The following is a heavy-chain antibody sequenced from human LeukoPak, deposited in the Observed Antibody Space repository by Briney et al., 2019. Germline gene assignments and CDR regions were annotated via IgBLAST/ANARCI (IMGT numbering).Heavy chain of an antibody. J-gene: IGHJ5*02. V-gene: IGHV1-3*03. Sequence: ASVKVSCKASGYTFTSYAMHWVRQAPGQRLEWMGWINAGNGNTKYSQEFQGRVTITRDTSASTAYMELSSLRSEDMAVYYCARETYSYGYLTNRFDPWGQGTLVTVSS. CDR1: GYTFTSYA. D-gene: IGHD5-18*01. CDR2: INAGNGNT. CDR3: ARETYSYGYLTNRFDP.